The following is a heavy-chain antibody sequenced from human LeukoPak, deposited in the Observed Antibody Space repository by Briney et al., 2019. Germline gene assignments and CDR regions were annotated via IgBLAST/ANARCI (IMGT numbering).Heavy chain of an antibody. V-gene: IGHV1-2*02. Sequence: ASVKASCKASGYTFTGYYMHWVRQAPGQGLEWMGWINPNSGGTNYAQKFQGRVTMTRDTSIRTAYMEMSRLRSDDTAVYYCARDPHYRLYYYYGMDVWGQGTTVTVSS. J-gene: IGHJ6*02. CDR1: GYTFTGYY. CDR3: ARDPHYRLYYYYGMDV. D-gene: IGHD4-11*01. CDR2: INPNSGGT.